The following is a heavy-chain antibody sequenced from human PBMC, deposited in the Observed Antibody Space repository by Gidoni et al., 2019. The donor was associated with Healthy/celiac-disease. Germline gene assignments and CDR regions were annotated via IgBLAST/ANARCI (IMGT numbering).Heavy chain of an antibody. CDR1: GGTLSSYA. V-gene: IGHV1-69*01. J-gene: IGHJ4*02. D-gene: IGHD5-12*01. Sequence: QVQLVQSGAEVKKHGSSVKVTCKASGGTLSSYAISWVRQAPGQGLEGMGGIIPIFGTAKYAQKFQGRVTITADESTSTAYMELSSLRSEDTAVYYCARDRAGYSGYDTPGFDYWGQGTLVTVSS. CDR2: IIPIFGTA. CDR3: ARDRAGYSGYDTPGFDY.